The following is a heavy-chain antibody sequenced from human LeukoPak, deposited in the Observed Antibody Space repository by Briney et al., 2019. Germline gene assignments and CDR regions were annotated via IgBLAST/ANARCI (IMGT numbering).Heavy chain of an antibody. CDR1: GYSISSGYY. Sequence: SETLSLTCAVSGYSISSGYYWGWIRQPPGKGLEWIGSIYHSGSTNYNPSLKSRVTISVDTSKNQFSLKLSSVTAADTAVYYCARGRRRWPEVYYFDYWGQGTLVTVSS. V-gene: IGHV4-38-2*01. D-gene: IGHD5-24*01. CDR3: ARGRRRWPEVYYFDY. J-gene: IGHJ4*02. CDR2: IYHSGST.